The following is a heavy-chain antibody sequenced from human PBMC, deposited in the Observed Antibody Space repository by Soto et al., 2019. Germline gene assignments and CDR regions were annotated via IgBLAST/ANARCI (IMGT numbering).Heavy chain of an antibody. CDR1: GFNYRHYR. Sequence: PGGSLRLSFSPSGFNYRHYRIHRVNEAPGKGLEWVAVKCFFASGGNEYYVESVKGRFGISRDDSKQVAYLEMKSLRAEDTAVYYCGRDPYSRARSYMGLWGHGTQVT. CDR3: GRDPYSRARSYMGL. J-gene: IGHJ4*01. D-gene: IGHD1-26*01. CDR2: KCFFASGGNE. V-gene: IGHV3-33*01.